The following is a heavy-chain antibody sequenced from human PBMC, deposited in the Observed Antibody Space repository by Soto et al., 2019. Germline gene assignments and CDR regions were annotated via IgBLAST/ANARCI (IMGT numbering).Heavy chain of an antibody. CDR3: ARDGSTETTNFHYAMDV. CDR1: GFTLSSYH. V-gene: IGHV3-48*03. Sequence: EVQLVESGGGLIQPGGSLRLSCAASGFTLSSYHMDWVRQAPGKGLEWVSYINAGSSIIHYADSVRGRFTIYRDNAKNSLYLQMDSLRAEDTAVYYCARDGSTETTNFHYAMDVWGQGTTVTVSS. CDR2: INAGSSII. D-gene: IGHD4-17*01. J-gene: IGHJ6*02.